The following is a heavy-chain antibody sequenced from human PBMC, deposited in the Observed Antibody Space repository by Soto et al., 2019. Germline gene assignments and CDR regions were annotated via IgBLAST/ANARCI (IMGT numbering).Heavy chain of an antibody. CDR1: GFTFSSYA. J-gene: IGHJ3*02. V-gene: IGHV3-23*01. Sequence: DVELLESGGGLGQPGGSLRLSCAASGFTFSSYAMSWVRQAPGKGLEWVAAISASGGSTNYADSVKGRFAISKDNSKNTMHMRMNSLRAEATAVYYCATDRGIYYGSESYYIWGRGTMVTVSS. CDR3: ATDRGIYYGSESYYI. D-gene: IGHD3-10*01. CDR2: ISASGGST.